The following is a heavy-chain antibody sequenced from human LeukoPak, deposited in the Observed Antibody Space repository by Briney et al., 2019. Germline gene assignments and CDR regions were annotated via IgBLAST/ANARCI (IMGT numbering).Heavy chain of an antibody. J-gene: IGHJ4*02. D-gene: IGHD6-19*01. Sequence: SEPLSLPLAVFGGSFNRYCWRWIRPPPGTGLEWIGESNHSGSTNFHPSLKSPVNISVDTSKNQFTRQLSSVTAADTAAYDCARGRGAGARGYFDYWGQGTLVTVSS. CDR3: ARGRGAGARGYFDY. CDR1: GGSFNRYC. CDR2: SNHSGST. V-gene: IGHV4-34*01.